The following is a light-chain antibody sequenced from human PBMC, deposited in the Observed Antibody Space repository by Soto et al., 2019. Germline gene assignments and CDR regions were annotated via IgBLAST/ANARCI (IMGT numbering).Light chain of an antibody. J-gene: IGLJ1*01. CDR1: SSDVGSYNL. V-gene: IGLV2-23*02. Sequence: QSVLTQPASVSGSPGQSITISCTGTSSDVGSYNLVSWYQQYPGKAPKLVIYEVIKRPSGVSNRFSGSKSGNTAPLTISGLRAEDEADYYCCSYAGSTSVFGTGTKVTVL. CDR3: CSYAGSTSV. CDR2: EVI.